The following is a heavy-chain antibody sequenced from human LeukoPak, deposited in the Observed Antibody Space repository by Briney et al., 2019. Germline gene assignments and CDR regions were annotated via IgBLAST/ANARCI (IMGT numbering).Heavy chain of an antibody. CDR1: GFTFSSYS. CDR2: ISSSSSTI. D-gene: IGHD4-17*01. J-gene: IGHJ3*02. CDR3: ARDRGYGDYVGAFDI. V-gene: IGHV3-48*02. Sequence: PGGSLRLSCAASGFTFSSYSMNWVSQAPGKGLEWVSHISSSSSTIYYADSVKGRFTISRDNAKNSLYLQMNSLRDEDTAVYYCARDRGYGDYVGAFDIWGQGTMVTVSS.